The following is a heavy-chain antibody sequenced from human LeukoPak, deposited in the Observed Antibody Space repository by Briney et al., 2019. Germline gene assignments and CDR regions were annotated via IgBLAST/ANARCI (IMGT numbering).Heavy chain of an antibody. V-gene: IGHV3-30*02. CDR2: IRFDGTNK. Sequence: PGGSLRLSCAASGFTFSNYAMHCVRQAPGKELEWVALIRFDGTNKYYADSVRGRFTISRDNSKNTLSLQMSSLRAEDTAVYYCARSAYCSGGACYSKTFDYWGQGTLVTVSS. CDR1: GFTFSNYA. D-gene: IGHD2-15*01. CDR3: ARSAYCSGGACYSKTFDY. J-gene: IGHJ4*02.